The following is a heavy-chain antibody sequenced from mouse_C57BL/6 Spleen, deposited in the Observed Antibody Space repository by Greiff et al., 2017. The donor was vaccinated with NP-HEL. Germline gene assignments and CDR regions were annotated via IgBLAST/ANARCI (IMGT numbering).Heavy chain of an antibody. V-gene: IGHV1-52*01. J-gene: IGHJ1*03. CDR3: ARGGMVTAGGWYFDV. Sequence: QVQLQQPGAELVRPGSSVKLSCKASGYTFTSYWMHWVKQRPIQGLEWIGNIDPSDSETHYNQKFTDKATLTVDKSSSTAYMQLSSLTSEDSAVYYCARGGMVTAGGWYFDVWGKGTTVTVSS. CDR2: IDPSDSET. D-gene: IGHD2-2*01. CDR1: GYTFTSYW.